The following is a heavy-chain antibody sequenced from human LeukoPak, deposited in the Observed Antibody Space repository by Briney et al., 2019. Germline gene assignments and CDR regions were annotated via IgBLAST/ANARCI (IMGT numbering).Heavy chain of an antibody. CDR3: ARASNNPSSYDY. D-gene: IGHD2/OR15-2a*01. J-gene: IGHJ4*02. CDR2: IYYSGST. Sequence: SETLSLTCTVSGGSISSSSYYWGWIRQPPGKGLEWIGYIYYSGSTNYNPSLKSRVTISVDASKNQFSLKLSSVTAADTAVYYCARASNNPSSYDYWGQGTLVTVSS. V-gene: IGHV4-61*05. CDR1: GGSISSSSYY.